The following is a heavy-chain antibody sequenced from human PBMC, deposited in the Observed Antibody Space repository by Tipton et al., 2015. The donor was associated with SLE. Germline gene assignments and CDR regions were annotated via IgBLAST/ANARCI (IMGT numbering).Heavy chain of an antibody. Sequence: TLSLTCTVSGGSISSSSYYWGWIRQPPGKGLEWIGSIYYSGSTYYNPSFKSRVTISVDTPKNQFSLKLSSVTAADTAVYYCARHDYGDYGYFDYWGQGTLVTVSS. D-gene: IGHD4-17*01. CDR1: GGSISSSSYY. J-gene: IGHJ4*02. CDR2: IYYSGST. V-gene: IGHV4-39*01. CDR3: ARHDYGDYGYFDY.